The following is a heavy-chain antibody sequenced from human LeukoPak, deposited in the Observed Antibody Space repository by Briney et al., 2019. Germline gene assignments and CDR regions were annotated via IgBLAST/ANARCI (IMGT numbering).Heavy chain of an antibody. CDR1: GGSISSYY. V-gene: IGHV4-59*01. D-gene: IGHD5-18*01. CDR2: IYYSEST. J-gene: IGHJ6*03. Sequence: SETLSLTCTVSGGSISSYYWSWIRQPPGKGLEWIGYIYYSESTNYNPSLKSRVTISVDTSKNQFSLKLSSVTAADTAVYFCARTTEGGYTYDYFYYYYMDVWGKGTTVTISS. CDR3: ARTTEGGYTYDYFYYYYMDV.